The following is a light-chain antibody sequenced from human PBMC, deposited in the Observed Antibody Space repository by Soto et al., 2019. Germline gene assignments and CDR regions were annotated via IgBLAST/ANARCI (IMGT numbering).Light chain of an antibody. CDR2: GAS. V-gene: IGKV3-15*01. CDR3: HQYNKWPPGFT. Sequence: EIVMTQSPVTLSVSLGERATLSCRASQSVSTNLAWYQHKPGQAPRLLIYGASTRATGIPARFSGSGSRTEFTLTISSRRCEDFAVYYCHQYNKWPPGFTFGPGTKVEIK. J-gene: IGKJ3*01. CDR1: QSVSTN.